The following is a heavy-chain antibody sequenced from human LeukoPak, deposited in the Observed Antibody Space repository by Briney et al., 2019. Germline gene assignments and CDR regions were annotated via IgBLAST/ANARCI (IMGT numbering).Heavy chain of an antibody. Sequence: PGGSLRLSCAASGFTFGSYAMSWVRQAPGKGLEWVSAISGSAGSTYYADSVKGRFTISRDSSKNTLYLQMNSLTVEDTAVYYCARSQSSSLIDYWGQGTLVTVSS. CDR2: ISGSAGST. CDR1: GFTFGSYA. J-gene: IGHJ4*02. V-gene: IGHV3-23*01. CDR3: ARSQSSSLIDY. D-gene: IGHD6-13*01.